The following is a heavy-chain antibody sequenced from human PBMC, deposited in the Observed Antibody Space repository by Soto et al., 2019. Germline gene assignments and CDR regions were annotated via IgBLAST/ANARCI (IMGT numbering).Heavy chain of an antibody. Sequence: GGSLRLSCAASGFTFSSYAMSWVRQAPGKGLEWVSAISGSGGSTYYADSVKGRFTISRDNSKNTLYLQMNSLRAEDTAVYYCAKGVVVAATPYYYYYMDVWAKGPRSPSP. J-gene: IGHJ6*03. CDR3: AKGVVVAATPYYYYYMDV. V-gene: IGHV3-23*01. CDR2: ISGSGGST. CDR1: GFTFSSYA. D-gene: IGHD2-15*01.